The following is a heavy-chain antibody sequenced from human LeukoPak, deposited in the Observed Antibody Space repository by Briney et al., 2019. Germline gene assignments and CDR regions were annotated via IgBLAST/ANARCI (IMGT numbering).Heavy chain of an antibody. CDR2: ISASGTT. V-gene: IGHV3-23*01. J-gene: IGHJ6*02. CDR3: ARYCGSTSCSSFSSYFGMDV. Sequence: GGSLRLSCAASEFTSSSYTMAWVRQAPGKGLEWVSLISASGTTYNADSVKGRFTISTDSSKNTLYLQMNSLRAEDTARYYCARYCGSTSCSSFSSYFGMDVWGLGTTVTVSS. CDR1: EFTSSSYT. D-gene: IGHD2-2*01.